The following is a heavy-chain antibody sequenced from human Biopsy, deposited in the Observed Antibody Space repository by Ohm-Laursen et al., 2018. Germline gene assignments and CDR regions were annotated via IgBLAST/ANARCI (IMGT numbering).Heavy chain of an antibody. V-gene: IGHV4-4*07. J-gene: IGHJ6*02. CDR2: AYPRGTT. D-gene: IGHD3-10*01. CDR1: GASMTDYF. Sequence: SETLSLTCSVSGASMTDYFWSWIWQPAGKGLEWIGRAYPRGTTYYNPSLKGRVTISIDASKNQLSLKVTSVTAADTAVFYCAGSRGHYFNGLDVWGQGTTVIVSS. CDR3: AGSRGHYFNGLDV.